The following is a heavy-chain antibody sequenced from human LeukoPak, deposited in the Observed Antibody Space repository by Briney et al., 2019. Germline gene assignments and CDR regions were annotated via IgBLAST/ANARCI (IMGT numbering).Heavy chain of an antibody. CDR3: ARGGLEYSSSSYYY. J-gene: IGHJ4*02. D-gene: IGHD6-6*01. V-gene: IGHV1-69*13. Sequence: SVKVSCKASGGTFSCYAISWVRQAPGQGLEWMGGIIPIFGTANYAQKFQGRVTITADESTSTAYMELSSLRSEDTAVYYCARGGLEYSSSSYYYWGQGTLVTVSS. CDR1: GGTFSCYA. CDR2: IIPIFGTA.